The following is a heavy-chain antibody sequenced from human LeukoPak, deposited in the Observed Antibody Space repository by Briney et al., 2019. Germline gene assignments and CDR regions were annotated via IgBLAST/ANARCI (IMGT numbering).Heavy chain of an antibody. V-gene: IGHV3-9*01. CDR1: GFTFDDYA. Sequence: GGSLRLSCAASGFTFDDYAMHWVRQAPGKGLEWVSGISWNSGSIAYADSVKGRFTISRDNAKNSLYLQMNSLRAEDTALYYCAKDRSGWDKTFDYWGQGTMVTVSS. D-gene: IGHD6-19*01. J-gene: IGHJ4*02. CDR3: AKDRSGWDKTFDY. CDR2: ISWNSGSI.